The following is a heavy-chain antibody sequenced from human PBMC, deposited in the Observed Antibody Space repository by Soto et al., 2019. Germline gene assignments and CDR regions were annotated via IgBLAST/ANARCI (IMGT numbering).Heavy chain of an antibody. V-gene: IGHV3-9*01. D-gene: IGHD1-1*01. CDR3: VKNSFDYLEYTGMGTFDI. CDR2: ITWNSGYI. J-gene: IGHJ3*02. Sequence: EVHLVESGGHLVQPGRSLRLSCTASGFTFDNYAMHWVRQAPGKGLEWVSGITWNSGYIDYADSVAGRFTLSRDNAKNSLAVQMNSLRPEDTASYYCVKNSFDYLEYTGMGTFDIWGQGTLVTVSS. CDR1: GFTFDNYA.